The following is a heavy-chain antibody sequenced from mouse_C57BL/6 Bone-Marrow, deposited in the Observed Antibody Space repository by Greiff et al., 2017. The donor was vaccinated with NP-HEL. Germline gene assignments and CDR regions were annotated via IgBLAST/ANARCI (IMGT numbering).Heavy chain of an antibody. D-gene: IGHD2-1*01. Sequence: EVMLVESGPELVKPGASVKISCKASGYSFTGYYMNWVKQSPEKSLEWIGEINPSTGGTTYNQKFKAKATLTVDKSSGTAYMQLKSLTSEDSAVYYCARSHYGNYPWFAYWGQGTLVTVSA. CDR2: INPSTGGT. V-gene: IGHV1-42*01. CDR3: ARSHYGNYPWFAY. CDR1: GYSFTGYY. J-gene: IGHJ3*01.